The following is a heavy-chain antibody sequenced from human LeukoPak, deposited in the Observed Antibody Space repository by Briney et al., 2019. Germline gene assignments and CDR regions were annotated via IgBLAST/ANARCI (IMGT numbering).Heavy chain of an antibody. J-gene: IGHJ4*02. CDR3: AKLLRGVVVPYYDW. CDR1: GFTFSDFG. D-gene: IGHD3-10*01. V-gene: IGHV3-33*06. CDR2: MRNDERDT. Sequence: PGRSLRLSCAASGFTFSDFGMHWVRQAPGRGLEWVAVMRNDERDTYYADSVKGRFTVSRDTSKNTLFLQLNSLRAEDTAVYYCAKLLRGVVVPYYDWWGQGTLVTVSS.